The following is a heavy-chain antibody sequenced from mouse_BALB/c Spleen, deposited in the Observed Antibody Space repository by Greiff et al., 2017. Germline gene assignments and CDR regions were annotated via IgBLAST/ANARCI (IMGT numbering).Heavy chain of an antibody. CDR2: IYPGGGYT. CDR3: ARSMITEKVFDY. D-gene: IGHD2-4*01. CDR1: GYTFTNYW. Sequence: VQLVESGAELVRPGTSVKMSCKAAGYTFTNYWIGCVKQRPGHGLEWIGDIYPGGGYTNYNEKFKGKATLTADTSSSTAYMQLSSLTSEDSAIYYCARSMITEKVFDYWGQGTTLTVSS. J-gene: IGHJ2*01. V-gene: IGHV1-63*02.